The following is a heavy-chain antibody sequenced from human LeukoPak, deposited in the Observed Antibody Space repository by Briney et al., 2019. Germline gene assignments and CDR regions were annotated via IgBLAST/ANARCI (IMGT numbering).Heavy chain of an antibody. J-gene: IGHJ6*03. CDR3: ARDGMTAPHYYYYMDV. Sequence: GGSLRLSCAASGFTFSSYEMNWVRQAPGKGLEWVSYISSSGSTIYYADSVKGRFTISRDNAKNSLYLQMNSLRAEDTAVYYCARDGMTAPHYYYYMDVWGKGTTVTISS. V-gene: IGHV3-48*03. CDR2: ISSSGSTI. CDR1: GFTFSSYE. D-gene: IGHD2-21*02.